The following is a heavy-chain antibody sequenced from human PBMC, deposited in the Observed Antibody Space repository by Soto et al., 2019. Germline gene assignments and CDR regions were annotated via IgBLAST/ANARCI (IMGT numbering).Heavy chain of an antibody. V-gene: IGHV1-18*01. CDR2: ISAHNGNT. CDR1: GYGFTTYG. D-gene: IGHD1-1*01. Sequence: QVRLVQSGAEVKKPGASVKVSCKGSGYGFTTYGITWVRQAPGQGLEWMAWISAHNGNTNYAQKLQGRVTVTRDTSTSTAYMELRSLRSDDTVVYYCARGRYGDYWGQGALVTVSS. J-gene: IGHJ4*02. CDR3: ARGRYGDY.